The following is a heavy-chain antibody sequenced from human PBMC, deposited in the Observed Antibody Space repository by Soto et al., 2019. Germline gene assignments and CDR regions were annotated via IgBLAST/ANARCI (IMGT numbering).Heavy chain of an antibody. Sequence: SETLSLTCTVSGDSISSYYWTWIRQPPGKGLEWIAFIYYGGSINYNPSLKSRVAISVDTSKNQFSLNLNSVTAADTAVYYCASLVAGYSYGHFDYWGQGTLVTVSS. CDR1: GDSISSYY. D-gene: IGHD5-18*01. V-gene: IGHV4-59*08. CDR2: IYYGGSI. J-gene: IGHJ4*02. CDR3: ASLVAGYSYGHFDY.